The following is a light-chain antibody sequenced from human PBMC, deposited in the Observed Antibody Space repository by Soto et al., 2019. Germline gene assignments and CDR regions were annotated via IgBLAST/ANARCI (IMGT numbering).Light chain of an antibody. CDR1: SGSIASNY. J-gene: IGLJ2*01. CDR2: EDN. CDR3: QSYHSGNVV. Sequence: NFMLTQPHSVSESPGKTVTISCTRSSGSIASNYVQWYQQRPGSAPTPVIYEDNERPSGVPDRFSGSIDSSSNSASLTISGLMTDDEADYYCQSYHSGNVVFGGGTQLTVL. V-gene: IGLV6-57*04.